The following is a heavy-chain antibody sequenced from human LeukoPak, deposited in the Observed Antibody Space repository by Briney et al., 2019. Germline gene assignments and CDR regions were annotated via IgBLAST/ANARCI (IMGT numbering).Heavy chain of an antibody. D-gene: IGHD1-26*01. CDR3: ARGDSGSYAVFDY. V-gene: IGHV4-61*02. CDR1: GGSISSGSFY. J-gene: IGHJ4*02. CDR2: IYTSGTT. Sequence: PSQTLSLTCTVSGGSISSGSFYWSWIRQPAGRGLEWIGRIYTSGTTNYNPSLKSRVTISVDTSKNQFSLKLSSVTAADTAVYYCARGDSGSYAVFDYWGQGTLVTVSS.